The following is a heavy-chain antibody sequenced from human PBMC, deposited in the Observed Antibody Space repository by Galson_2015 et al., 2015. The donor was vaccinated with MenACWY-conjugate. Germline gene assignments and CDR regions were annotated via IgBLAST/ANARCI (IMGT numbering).Heavy chain of an antibody. Sequence: SLRLSCAASGFSFSSYAMHWVRQAPGKGPEWVAVISYDGSKKYYPDSVKGRFTISRDNSKNTLYLQMNSLRAEDTALYYCARGGGYCGGDNCYGIDYWGQGTLVTVSS. J-gene: IGHJ4*02. CDR1: GFSFSSYA. CDR3: ARGGGYCGGDNCYGIDY. CDR2: ISYDGSKK. V-gene: IGHV3-30*04. D-gene: IGHD2-15*01.